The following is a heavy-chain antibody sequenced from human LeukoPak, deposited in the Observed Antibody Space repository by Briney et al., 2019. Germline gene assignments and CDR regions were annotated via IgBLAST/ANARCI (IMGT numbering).Heavy chain of an antibody. CDR3: ARGREIHGGSDTKLDDY. CDR1: GYSFTDYY. V-gene: IGHV1-2*02. J-gene: IGHJ4*02. D-gene: IGHD3-10*01. Sequence: VASVKVSCKASGYSFTDYYMHWVRQAPGQGLEWMGWISLRSGDTSYAQKFQGRVTMTRDTSINTVDMDLSGLTSDDTAVFYCARGREIHGGSDTKLDDYWGQGTLVTASS. CDR2: ISLRSGDT.